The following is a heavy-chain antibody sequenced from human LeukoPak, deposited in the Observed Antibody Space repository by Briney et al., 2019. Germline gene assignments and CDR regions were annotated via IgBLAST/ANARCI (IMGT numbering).Heavy chain of an antibody. CDR2: ISYDGSNK. Sequence: GRSLRLSCAASGFTFSSYAMHWVRQAPGKGREGVAVISYDGSNKYYADSVKGRFTISRDNSKNTLYLQMNSLRAEDTAVYYCARDETRQQWLVKLDYWGQGTLVTVSS. D-gene: IGHD6-19*01. CDR1: GFTFSSYA. CDR3: ARDETRQQWLVKLDY. V-gene: IGHV3-30*04. J-gene: IGHJ4*02.